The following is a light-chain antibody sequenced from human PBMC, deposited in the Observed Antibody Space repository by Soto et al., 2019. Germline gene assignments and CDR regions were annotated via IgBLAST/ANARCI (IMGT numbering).Light chain of an antibody. CDR3: QQRSNWPLT. CDR2: NAS. J-gene: IGKJ4*01. CDR1: QSVSSY. Sequence: EIVLTQSPATLSLSPGERATLSCRASQSVSSYLAWYQQKPGQAPRRLIYNASTRTTGIATRFSGSGSGTDFTLTISRLEPEDFAFYYCQQRSNWPLTFGGGTKVEIK. V-gene: IGKV3-11*01.